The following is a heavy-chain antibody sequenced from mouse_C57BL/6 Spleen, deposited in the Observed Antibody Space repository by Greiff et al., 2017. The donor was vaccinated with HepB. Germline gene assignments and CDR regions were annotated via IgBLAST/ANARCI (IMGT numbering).Heavy chain of an antibody. CDR2: IYPGSGST. Sequence: VQLQQPGAELVKPGASVKMSCKASGYTFTSYWITWVKQRPGQGLEWIGDIYPGSGSTNYNEKFKSKATLTVDTSSSTAYMQLSSLTSEDSAVYYCARSATTVGYAMDYWGQGTSVTVSS. CDR1: GYTFTSYW. D-gene: IGHD1-1*01. J-gene: IGHJ4*01. V-gene: IGHV1-55*01. CDR3: ARSATTVGYAMDY.